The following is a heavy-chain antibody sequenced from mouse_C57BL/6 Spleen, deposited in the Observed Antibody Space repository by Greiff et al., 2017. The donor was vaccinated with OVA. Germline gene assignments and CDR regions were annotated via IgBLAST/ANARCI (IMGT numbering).Heavy chain of an antibody. CDR3: ARGTHYYAMDY. J-gene: IGHJ4*01. CDR2: INPGSGGT. CDR1: GYAFTNHL. V-gene: IGHV1-54*01. Sequence: VQLQQSGAELVRPGTSVKVSCKASGYAFTNHLIEWVKQRPGQGLEWIGVINPGSGGTNYNEKFKGKATLTADKSSSTAYMQLSSLTSEDSAVYFCARGTHYYAMDYWGQGTSVTVSS. D-gene: IGHD3-3*01.